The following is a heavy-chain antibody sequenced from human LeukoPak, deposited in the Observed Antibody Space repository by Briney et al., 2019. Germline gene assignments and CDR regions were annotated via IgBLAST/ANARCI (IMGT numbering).Heavy chain of an antibody. CDR3: ARVGSIAAAGTPDY. CDR1: GFTFSDYY. Sequence: GGSLRLSRAASGFTFSDYYMSWIRQAPGKGLEWVSYISSSGSHTNYADSVKGRFTISRDNAKNSLSLQVNSLRADDTAVYYCARVGSIAAAGTPDYWGQGTLVTVSS. J-gene: IGHJ4*02. CDR2: ISSSGSHT. D-gene: IGHD6-13*01. V-gene: IGHV3-11*06.